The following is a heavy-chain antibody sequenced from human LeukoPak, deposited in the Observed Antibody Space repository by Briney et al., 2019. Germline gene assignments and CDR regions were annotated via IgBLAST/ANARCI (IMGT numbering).Heavy chain of an antibody. CDR1: GASISGSGYY. CDR2: IYSSGST. V-gene: IGHV4-39*01. Sequence: SETLSLTCTVSGASISGSGYYWGWIRQPPGKGLEWIGSIYSSGSTYYNPSLKSRVTISVDTSKNQFSLKLSSVTAADTAVYYCARQGRISMIVVLIEDAFDIWGQGTMVTVSS. D-gene: IGHD3-22*01. J-gene: IGHJ3*02. CDR3: ARQGRISMIVVLIEDAFDI.